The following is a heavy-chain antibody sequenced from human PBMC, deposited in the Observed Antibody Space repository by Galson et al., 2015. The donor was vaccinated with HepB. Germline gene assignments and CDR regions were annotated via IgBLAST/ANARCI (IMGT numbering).Heavy chain of an antibody. J-gene: IGHJ3*02. CDR1: GFTFNDYT. Sequence: SLRLSCAASGFTFNDYTMNWVRQAPGKGLEWISYIRSSDGTKSYADSVKGRFTVSRDTAKNSLYLQMNSLRDEDTAMYYCARDHSYAFDIWGQGTMVTVS. D-gene: IGHD4-11*01. V-gene: IGHV3-48*02. CDR3: ARDHSYAFDI. CDR2: IRSSDGTK.